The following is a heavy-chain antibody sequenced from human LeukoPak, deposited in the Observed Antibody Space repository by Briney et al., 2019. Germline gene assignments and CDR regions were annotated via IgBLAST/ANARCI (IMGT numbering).Heavy chain of an antibody. V-gene: IGHV1-2*02. D-gene: IGHD3-16*01. CDR2: SDPNSGGT. CDR3: ARDRGGTYGHYYYMDV. J-gene: IGHJ6*03. Sequence: ASVKDSCKASGYTFSNYYIHWGRQDPGQRREGMGWSDPNSGGTNFAQKFQGRVTMTRDTSISTVYMELRRLSIDDTAVYYCARDRGGTYGHYYYMDVWGEGTTVTVSS. CDR1: GYTFSNYY.